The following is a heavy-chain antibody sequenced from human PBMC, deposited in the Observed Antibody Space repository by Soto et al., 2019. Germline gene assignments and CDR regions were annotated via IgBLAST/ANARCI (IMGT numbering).Heavy chain of an antibody. CDR3: AKGYDILTGYYMGFADY. D-gene: IGHD3-9*01. Sequence: GGSLRISCAASGFTFSSYGMHWVRQAPGKGLEWVAVISYDGSNKYYADSVKGRFTISRDNSKNTLYLQMNSLRAEDTAVYYCAKGYDILTGYYMGFADYWGQGTLVTVSS. V-gene: IGHV3-30*18. CDR1: GFTFSSYG. CDR2: ISYDGSNK. J-gene: IGHJ4*02.